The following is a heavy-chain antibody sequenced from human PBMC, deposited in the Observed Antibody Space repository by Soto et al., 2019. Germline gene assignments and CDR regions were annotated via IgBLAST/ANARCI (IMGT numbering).Heavy chain of an antibody. V-gene: IGHV1-3*01. J-gene: IGHJ4*02. Sequence: QVQLVQSGAEVKKPGASVKVSCKASGYTFTNYAIDWVRQAPGQRLEWMGWINAGNGNTKYSQKFLGRVTITRDTSERTAYMEMSSLRSEDTAVYYCARDMGFGLSDYWGQGILVTVSS. CDR2: INAGNGNT. CDR1: GYTFTNYA. CDR3: ARDMGFGLSDY. D-gene: IGHD3-10*01.